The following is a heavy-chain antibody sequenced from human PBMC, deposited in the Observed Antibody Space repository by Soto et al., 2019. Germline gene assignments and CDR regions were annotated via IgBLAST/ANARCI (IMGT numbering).Heavy chain of an antibody. Sequence: SETLSLTCTVSGGYISSYYWSWIRQPPGKGLEWIGYIYYSGSTNYNPSLKSRVTKSVDTSKNQFSLKLSSVTAADTAVYYCARAGYGDRLDYWGQGTLVTVSS. D-gene: IGHD4-17*01. V-gene: IGHV4-59*01. CDR2: IYYSGST. J-gene: IGHJ4*02. CDR1: GGYISSYY. CDR3: ARAGYGDRLDY.